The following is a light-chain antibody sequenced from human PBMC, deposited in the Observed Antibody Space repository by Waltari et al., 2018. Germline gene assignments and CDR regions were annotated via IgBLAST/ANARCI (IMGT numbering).Light chain of an antibody. CDR2: SNT. CDR3: AAWDDSLKGV. V-gene: IGLV1-44*01. CDR1: SSSIGSKT. J-gene: IGLJ2*01. Sequence: QSVLTQPPSASGTPGQRVTISCSGSSSSIGSKTVNWYQPLPGMAPKLLIYSNTPRPPGVPDRCSGSKSGTSASLAISGLQSEDEADYYCAAWDDSLKGVFGGGTKLTVL.